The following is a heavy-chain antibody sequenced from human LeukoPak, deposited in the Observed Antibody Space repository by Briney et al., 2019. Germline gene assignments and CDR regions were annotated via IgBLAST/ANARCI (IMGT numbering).Heavy chain of an antibody. CDR3: AREGIAAAGYYFDY. V-gene: IGHV3-53*01. CDR2: IYSGGST. Sequence: GGSLRLSCAGSGFTFSSYSMNWVRQAPGKGLEWVSVIYSGGSTYYADSVKGRFTISRDNSKNTLYLQMNSLRAEDTAVYYCAREGIAAAGYYFDYWGQGTLVTVSS. D-gene: IGHD6-13*01. J-gene: IGHJ4*02. CDR1: GFTFSSYS.